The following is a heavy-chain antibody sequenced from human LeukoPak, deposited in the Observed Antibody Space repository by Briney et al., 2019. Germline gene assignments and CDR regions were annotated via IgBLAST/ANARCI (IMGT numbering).Heavy chain of an antibody. CDR1: GFTFSDYL. D-gene: IGHD3-3*01. CDR2: IKQDGSER. CDR3: ARRPNKLRFLEWFFDY. Sequence: PGGSLRLSCAASGFTFSDYLMSWVRQAPGKGLEWVANIKQDGSERHYADSMKGRFTISRHNAKNSLYLQMNSLRAEDTAVYFCARRPNKLRFLEWFFDYWGQGSLVSVSS. J-gene: IGHJ4*02. V-gene: IGHV3-7*05.